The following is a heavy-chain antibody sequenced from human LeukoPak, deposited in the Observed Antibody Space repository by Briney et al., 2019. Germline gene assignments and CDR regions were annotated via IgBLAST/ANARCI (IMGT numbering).Heavy chain of an antibody. J-gene: IGHJ4*02. CDR1: GFIFSNYN. CDR2: ISSSSSYT. D-gene: IGHD4-17*01. CDR3: ARDLMATVTTIDY. V-gene: IGHV3-21*01. Sequence: PGGSLRLSCGASGFIFSNYNMNWVRLAPGKGLEWVSFISSSSSYTYYADSVKGRFTISRDNAKNSLYLQMNSLSADDTAVYYCARDLMATVTTIDYWGQGTLVTVSS.